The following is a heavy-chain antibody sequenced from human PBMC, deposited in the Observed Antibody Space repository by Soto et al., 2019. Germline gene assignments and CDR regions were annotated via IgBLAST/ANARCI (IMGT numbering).Heavy chain of an antibody. D-gene: IGHD5-12*01. CDR3: AREGDGYNYRLLDY. J-gene: IGHJ4*02. Sequence: QVQLQESGPGLVKPSETLSLTCTVSGGSVSSGSYYWSWIRQPPGRGLEWIGYIYYSGSTNYNPALKSRATISVDTSKNQFYLTLSSVTAADTAVYYCAREGDGYNYRLLDYWGQGTLVTVSS. CDR2: IYYSGST. V-gene: IGHV4-61*01. CDR1: GGSVSSGSYY.